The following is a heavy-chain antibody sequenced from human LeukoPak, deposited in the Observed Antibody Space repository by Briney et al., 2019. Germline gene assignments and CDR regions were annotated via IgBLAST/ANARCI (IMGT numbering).Heavy chain of an antibody. Sequence: QSGGSLRLSCAASGFTFSSYAMSWVRQAPGKELEWVSAISGSGGSTYYADSVKGRFTISRDNSKNTLYLQMNSLRAEDTAVYYCAKEWGGDTYYYDSSGIDFDYWGQGTLVTVSS. CDR3: AKEWGGDTYYYDSSGIDFDY. CDR1: GFTFSSYA. CDR2: ISGSGGST. D-gene: IGHD3-22*01. J-gene: IGHJ4*02. V-gene: IGHV3-23*01.